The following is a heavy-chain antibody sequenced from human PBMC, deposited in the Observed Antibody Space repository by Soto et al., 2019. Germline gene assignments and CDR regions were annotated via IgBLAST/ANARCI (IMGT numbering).Heavy chain of an antibody. V-gene: IGHV1-46*01. CDR1: GYTFTSYY. CDR3: ARGITLPTPLDY. D-gene: IGHD1-20*01. CDR2: IDPSGGGT. J-gene: IGHJ4*02. Sequence: ASVKASCKASGYTFTSYYMHWVRQAPGQGLEWMGIIDPSGGGTSYAQKFQGRVTITRDTSASTAYMELSSLRSEDTAVYYCARGITLPTPLDYWGQGTLVTVSS.